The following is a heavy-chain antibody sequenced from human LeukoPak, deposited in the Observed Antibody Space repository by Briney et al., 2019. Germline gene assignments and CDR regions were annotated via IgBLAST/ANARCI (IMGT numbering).Heavy chain of an antibody. V-gene: IGHV4-39*01. CDR1: GGSISGSSYY. CDR3: ARPNSSGWKPFDY. J-gene: IGHJ4*02. D-gene: IGHD6-19*01. Sequence: KPSETLSLTCTVSGGSISGSSYYWAWIRQPPGKGLEWIGSIYYSGNTYYNPSLKSRVTISVDTSKNQFSLNLSSVTAADSAVYYCARPNSSGWKPFDYWGQGTLVTVSS. CDR2: IYYSGNT.